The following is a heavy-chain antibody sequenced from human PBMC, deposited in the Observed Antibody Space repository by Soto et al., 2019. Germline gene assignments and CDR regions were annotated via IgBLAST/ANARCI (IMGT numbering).Heavy chain of an antibody. Sequence: ASVKVSCKASGGTFSSYTISWVRQAPGQGLEWMGRIIPILGIANYAQKFQGRVTITADKSTSTAYMELSSLRSEDTAGYYGASAGERTNYFDYWGQGTLVTVSS. CDR3: ASAGERTNYFDY. V-gene: IGHV1-69*02. CDR1: GGTFSSYT. D-gene: IGHD3-16*01. J-gene: IGHJ4*02. CDR2: IIPILGIA.